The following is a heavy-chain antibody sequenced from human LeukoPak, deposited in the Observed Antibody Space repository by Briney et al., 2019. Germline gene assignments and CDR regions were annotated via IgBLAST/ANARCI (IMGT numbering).Heavy chain of an antibody. V-gene: IGHV3-74*01. CDR1: GFTFSSYW. J-gene: IGHJ4*02. CDR3: ASASSWFYFDY. D-gene: IGHD6-13*01. CDR2: INSDGSST. Sequence: TGGSLRLSCAASGFTFSSYWMHWVRQAPGKGLVWVSRINSDGSSTSYADSVKGRFTISRDNAKNTLYLQMNSLRAEDTAVYYCASASSWFYFDYWGQGTLVTVSS.